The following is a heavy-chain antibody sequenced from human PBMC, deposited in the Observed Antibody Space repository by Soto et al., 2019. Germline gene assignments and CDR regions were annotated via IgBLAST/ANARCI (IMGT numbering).Heavy chain of an antibody. CDR3: ARMSSSGSLNWFDP. V-gene: IGHV1-18*04. Sequence: ASVKVSCKASGYTFTTYGFSWVRQAPGQGLECVGWISAYNGNTHYSQKFQGRVTMTRNISISTAYIQLSRLASDDTAIYYCARMSSSGSLNWFDPWGQGTLVTVSS. J-gene: IGHJ5*02. CDR1: GYTFTTYG. D-gene: IGHD3-10*01. CDR2: ISAYNGNT.